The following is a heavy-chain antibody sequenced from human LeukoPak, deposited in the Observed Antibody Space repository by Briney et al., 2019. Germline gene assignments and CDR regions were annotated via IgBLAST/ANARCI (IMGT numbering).Heavy chain of an antibody. V-gene: IGHV3-33*01. J-gene: IGHJ4*02. CDR1: GFNFGIYG. Sequence: GGSLRLSCTASGFNFGIYGMHWVRQAPGKGLEWVAVMWDDGTNEYYVESVKGRFTISRDNGQRTLYLQMNSLRVEDTAVYYCARDGPAAGYAVDCWGQGTLVTVSS. D-gene: IGHD5-18*01. CDR2: MWDDGTNE. CDR3: ARDGPAAGYAVDC.